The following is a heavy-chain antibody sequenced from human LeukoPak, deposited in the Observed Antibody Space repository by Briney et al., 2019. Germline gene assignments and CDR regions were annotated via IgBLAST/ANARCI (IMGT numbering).Heavy chain of an antibody. V-gene: IGHV1-69*05. D-gene: IGHD2-2*01. Sequence: SVKVSCEASGGTFSSYAVGWVRQAPGQGLEWMGGIIPIFGTANYAQKFQGGVTITMNESTSTAYMELSSLRSEDTAVYYCARGRTGYCSSTSCYSLGYWGQGTLVTVSS. CDR3: ARGRTGYCSSTSCYSLGY. CDR2: IIPIFGTA. CDR1: GGTFSSYA. J-gene: IGHJ4*02.